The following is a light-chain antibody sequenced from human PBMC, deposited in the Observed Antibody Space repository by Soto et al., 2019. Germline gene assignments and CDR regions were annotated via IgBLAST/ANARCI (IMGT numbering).Light chain of an antibody. CDR2: EVS. CDR1: SSDVGGYNY. CDR3: SSYAGSNNLG. V-gene: IGLV2-8*01. Sequence: QSAMTQPPSASGSPGRSVTMSCTGTSSDVGGYNYVSWYQQHPGKAPKLMIYEVSKRPSGVPDRFSGSKSGNTASLTVSGLQAEDEAEYYCSSYAGSNNLGFGGGTKLTVL. J-gene: IGLJ2*01.